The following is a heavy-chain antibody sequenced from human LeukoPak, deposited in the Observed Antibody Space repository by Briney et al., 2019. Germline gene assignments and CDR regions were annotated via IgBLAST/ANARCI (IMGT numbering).Heavy chain of an antibody. J-gene: IGHJ4*02. CDR2: INPNSGGT. CDR3: ARGNPGTGDFDY. D-gene: IGHD7-27*01. Sequence: ASVKVSCKASGYTFTYRYLHWVRQAPGQALEWMGWINPNSGGTNYAQKFQGRVTMTRDTSISTAYMELSRLRSDDTAVYYCARGNPGTGDFDYWGQGTLVTVSS. V-gene: IGHV1-2*02. CDR1: GYTFTYRY.